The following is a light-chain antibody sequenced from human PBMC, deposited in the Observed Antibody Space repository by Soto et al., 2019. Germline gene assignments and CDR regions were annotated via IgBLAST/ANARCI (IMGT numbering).Light chain of an antibody. V-gene: IGLV2-14*03. CDR1: SSDVGGYNY. Sequence: QSVLTQPASVSGSPGQSITISCTGTSSDVGGYNYVSWHQQHPGKAPKLMIYDVSNRPSGVSNRSSGSKSGNTASLTISGLQAEDEADYYCSSYTSSSTYVFGTGTKVTV. CDR3: SSYTSSSTYV. CDR2: DVS. J-gene: IGLJ1*01.